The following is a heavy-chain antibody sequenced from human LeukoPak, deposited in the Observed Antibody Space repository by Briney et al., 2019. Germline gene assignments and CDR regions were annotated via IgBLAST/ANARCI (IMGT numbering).Heavy chain of an antibody. J-gene: IGHJ6*02. D-gene: IGHD3-22*01. CDR3: ARDLGSYYDSSGYYYYGMDV. CDR2: IYTSGST. CDR1: GGSISSYY. Sequence: SETLSLTCTVSGGSISSYYWSWIRQPAGKGLEWIGRIYTSGSTNYNPSLKSRVTMSVDTSKNQFSLKLSSVTAADTGVYYCARDLGSYYDSSGYYYYGMDVRGQGTTVTVSS. V-gene: IGHV4-4*07.